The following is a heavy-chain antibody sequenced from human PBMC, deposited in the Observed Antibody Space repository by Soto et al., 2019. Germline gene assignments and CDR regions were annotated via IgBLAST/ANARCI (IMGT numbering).Heavy chain of an antibody. Sequence: QVKLEQSGAEVKKPGASVKVSCKASGYTFFSYGITWVRQAPGQGLEWMGWVSGYNGHTNYAQKFQGRVTMTRDISTTTAYMELRNLRSDDTAVYYCARLVGPTSSDNRFDPLSQGTLVTVSS. D-gene: IGHD1-26*01. V-gene: IGHV1-18*01. CDR1: GYTFFSYG. CDR3: ARLVGPTSSDNRFDP. CDR2: VSGYNGHT. J-gene: IGHJ5*02.